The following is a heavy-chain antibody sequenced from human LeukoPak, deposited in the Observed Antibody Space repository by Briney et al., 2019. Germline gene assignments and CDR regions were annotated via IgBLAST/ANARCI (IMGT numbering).Heavy chain of an antibody. D-gene: IGHD1-14*01. CDR3: ARAPGSESMDV. CDR2: IIPILGIA. V-gene: IGHV1-69*04. CDR1: GYTFTSYA. Sequence: SVKVSCKASGYTFTSYAISWVRQAPGQGLEWMGRIIPILGIANYAQKFQGRVTITADKSTSTAYMELSSLRSEDTAVYYCARAPGSESMDVWGQGTTVTVSS. J-gene: IGHJ6*02.